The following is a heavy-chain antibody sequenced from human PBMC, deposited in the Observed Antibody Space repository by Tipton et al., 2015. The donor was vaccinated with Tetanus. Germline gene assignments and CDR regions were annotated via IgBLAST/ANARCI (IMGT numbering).Heavy chain of an antibody. J-gene: IGHJ4*02. D-gene: IGHD4-23*01. CDR1: GFTFSTYA. CDR2: ISGSGAAT. CDR3: GKQNGGRWVVDH. Sequence: LSLTCAASGFTFSTYAMSWVRQAPGKGLEWVSVISGSGAATYYADSVKGRFTISRDNSKNTLSLQMNSLRPDDTGVYFCGKQNGGRWVVDHWGQGTLVTVSS. V-gene: IGHV3-23*01.